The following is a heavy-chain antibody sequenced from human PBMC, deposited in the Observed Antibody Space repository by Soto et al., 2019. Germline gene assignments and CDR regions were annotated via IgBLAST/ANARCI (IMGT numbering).Heavy chain of an antibody. CDR3: AREEVEIATISDAFDI. CDR2: IYYSGST. D-gene: IGHD5-12*01. J-gene: IGHJ3*02. V-gene: IGHV4-61*01. CDR1: GGSVSSGSYY. Sequence: SETLSLTCTVSGGSVSSGSYYWSWIRQPPGKGLEGIGYIYYSGSTNYNPSLKTRVTISVDTSKNQFSLKLSDLTAADTAADHCAREEVEIATISDAFDIWGQGTMVTVSS.